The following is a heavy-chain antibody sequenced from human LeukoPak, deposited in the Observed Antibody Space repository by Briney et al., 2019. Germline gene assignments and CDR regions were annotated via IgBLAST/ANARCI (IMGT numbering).Heavy chain of an antibody. D-gene: IGHD6-13*01. Sequence: PGGSLRLSCAAPGFTFSSYGMHWVRQAPGKGLEWVAVIWFDGSNKYYADSVKGRFTISRDNSKNTLYLQMNSLSAEDTAVYYCARGKEQQLYAFDIWGQGTMVTVSS. CDR1: GFTFSSYG. CDR3: ARGKEQQLYAFDI. J-gene: IGHJ3*02. CDR2: IWFDGSNK. V-gene: IGHV3-33*01.